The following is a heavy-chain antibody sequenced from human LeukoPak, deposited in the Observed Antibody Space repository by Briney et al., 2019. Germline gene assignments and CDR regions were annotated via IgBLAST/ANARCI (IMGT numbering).Heavy chain of an antibody. V-gene: IGHV3-23*01. CDR2: ISGSGGST. D-gene: IGHD3-22*01. CDR1: GFTFSSYA. CDR3: AKDHYYDSSGYDDY. Sequence: GGSLRLSCAASGFTFSSYAMSWVRQAPGKGLEWVSAISGSGGSTYYADSVKGRFTISRDNSKNTLYLQMNSLRAEDTAVYYSAKDHYYDSSGYDDYWGQGTLVTVSS. J-gene: IGHJ4*02.